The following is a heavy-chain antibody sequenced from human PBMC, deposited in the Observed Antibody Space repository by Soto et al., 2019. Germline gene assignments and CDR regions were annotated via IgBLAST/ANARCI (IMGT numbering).Heavy chain of an antibody. CDR2: TYYRSKWYN. V-gene: IGHV6-1*01. D-gene: IGHD6-13*01. J-gene: IGHJ4*01. CDR1: GDSVASNSTA. CDR3: SRIDRYSSRWALLDY. Sequence: PSQTLSLTCAISGDSVASNSTAWNWIRQSQSRGLEWLGRTYYRSKWYNDYAVSVKSRITINPDTSKNQFSLQLNSVSPEDTVVYYCSRIDRYSSRWALLDYWCQRTLVTVSA.